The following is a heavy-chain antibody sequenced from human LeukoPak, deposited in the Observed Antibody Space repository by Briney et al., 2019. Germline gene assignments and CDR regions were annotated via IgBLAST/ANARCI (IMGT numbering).Heavy chain of an antibody. CDR3: ARGERGYTYGYLWNELPYYFDY. CDR2: IHTSGST. J-gene: IGHJ4*02. Sequence: SETLSLTCTVSGGSISSYYWSWIRQPAGKGLEWIGRIHTSGSTNYSPSLKSRVTMSVDTSKNQFSLKLSSVTAADTAVYFCARGERGYTYGYLWNELPYYFDYWGRGTLVTVSS. CDR1: GGSISSYY. D-gene: IGHD5-18*01. V-gene: IGHV4-4*07.